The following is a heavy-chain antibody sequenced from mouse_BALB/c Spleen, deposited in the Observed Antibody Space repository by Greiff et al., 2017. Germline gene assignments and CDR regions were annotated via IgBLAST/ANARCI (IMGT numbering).Heavy chain of an antibody. J-gene: IGHJ2*01. D-gene: IGHD2-14*01. V-gene: IGHV7-1*02. CDR2: SRNKANDYTT. CDR1: GFTFSDFY. Sequence: EVKVVESGGGLVQPGGSLRLSCAPSGFTFSDFYMEWVRQPPGKRLAWIAASRNKANDYTTEYSASVTGRFIVSRDTSQSILYLQMNALRAEDTAIEYCARAYYRYDGYDVEYWGQGTTLTVSS. CDR3: ARAYYRYDGYDVEY.